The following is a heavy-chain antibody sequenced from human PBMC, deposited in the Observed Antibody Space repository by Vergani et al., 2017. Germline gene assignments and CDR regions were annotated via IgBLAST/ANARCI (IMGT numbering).Heavy chain of an antibody. CDR1: GFTFKTYG. J-gene: IGHJ4*02. V-gene: IGHV3-30*18. CDR3: AKDLASITGTSNDSRHLDY. CDR2: ISYDGSRK. Sequence: QVQLVESRGGVVQSGRSLRLSCAASGFTFKTYGMHWVRQAPGKGLEWVALISYDGSRKFYSDSVKGRFTIYRDNPKNTVYLQMNSLRPDDTAVYYCAKDLASITGTSNDSRHLDYWGQGTLVTVSS. D-gene: IGHD1-20*01.